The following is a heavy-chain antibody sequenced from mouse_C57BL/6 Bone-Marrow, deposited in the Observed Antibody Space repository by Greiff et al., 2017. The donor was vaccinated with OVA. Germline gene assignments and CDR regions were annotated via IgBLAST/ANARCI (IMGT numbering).Heavy chain of an antibody. CDR3: AREGDYLYAMDY. Sequence: EVNLVESGGGLVKPGGSLKLSCAASGFTFSSYAMSWVRQTPEKRLEWVATISDGGSYTYYTDNVKGRFTISRDNAKNNLYLQMSHLKSEDTAMYYCAREGDYLYAMDYWGQGTSVTVSS. CDR2: ISDGGSYT. V-gene: IGHV5-4*01. D-gene: IGHD2-4*01. CDR1: GFTFSSYA. J-gene: IGHJ4*01.